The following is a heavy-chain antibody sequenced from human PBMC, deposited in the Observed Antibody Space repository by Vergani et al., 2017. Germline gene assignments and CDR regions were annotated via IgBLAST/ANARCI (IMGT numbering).Heavy chain of an antibody. V-gene: IGHV3-33*01. CDR2: IWYDGSNK. CDR1: GFTFSSYG. J-gene: IGHJ4*02. Sequence: QVQLVESGGGVVQPGRSLRLSCAVSGFTFSSYGMHWVRQAPGKGLEWVAVIWYDGSNKYYADSVKGRFTISRDNSKNTLYLQMNSLRAEDTAVYYCARDPGVEQLVPNYFDYWDQGTLVTGSS. CDR3: ARDPGVEQLVPNYFDY. D-gene: IGHD6-6*01.